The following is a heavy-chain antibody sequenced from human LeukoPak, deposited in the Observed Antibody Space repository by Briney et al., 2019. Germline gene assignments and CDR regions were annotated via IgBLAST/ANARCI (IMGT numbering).Heavy chain of an antibody. V-gene: IGHV4-31*03. CDR2: IYYSGST. Sequence: SQTLSLTCTVSGCSISSGGYYWSWIRQHPGKGLVWIGYIYYSGSTYYNPSLKSRVTISVDTSKNQFSLKLSSVTAADTAVYYCARDDDYYDSSGFDPWGQGTLVTVSS. CDR1: GCSISSGGYY. D-gene: IGHD3-22*01. CDR3: ARDDDYYDSSGFDP. J-gene: IGHJ5*02.